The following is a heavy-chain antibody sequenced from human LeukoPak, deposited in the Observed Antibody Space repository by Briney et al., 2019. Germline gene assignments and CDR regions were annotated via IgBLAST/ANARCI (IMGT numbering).Heavy chain of an antibody. CDR1: GFTFSSYA. J-gene: IGHJ5*02. V-gene: IGHV3-23*01. CDR3: AKLGGLLSYFDP. CDR2: ISGGGGTT. Sequence: PGGSVRLSCVASGFTFSSYAMSWARQAPGKGLEWVSSISGGGGTTYYADSVKGRFTISRDNSKNTLYLQMNSLRAEDTAVYYCAKLGGLLSYFDPWGQGTLVTVPS. D-gene: IGHD3-3*01.